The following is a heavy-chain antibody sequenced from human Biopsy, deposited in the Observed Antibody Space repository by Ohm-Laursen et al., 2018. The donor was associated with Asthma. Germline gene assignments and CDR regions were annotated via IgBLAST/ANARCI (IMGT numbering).Heavy chain of an antibody. D-gene: IGHD3-9*01. V-gene: IGHV1-3*04. CDR3: ARTYYDFLTGQVKDVFGV. Sequence: AASVKVSCKASGYNFISFAIHWVRQAPGQRLEWMGWVNTGNGDTKYSQKFQGRVTITRDTSASTAYMELRSLRSEDTATYYRARTYYDFLTGQVKDVFGVWGQGTMVTVSS. CDR1: GYNFISFA. CDR2: VNTGNGDT. J-gene: IGHJ3*01.